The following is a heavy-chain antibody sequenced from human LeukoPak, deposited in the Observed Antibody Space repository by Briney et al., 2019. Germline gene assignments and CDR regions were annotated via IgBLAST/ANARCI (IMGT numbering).Heavy chain of an antibody. Sequence: SVKVSCKASRDTFTRCAFSWVRQAPGQGPEWMGGIIPIDGTANFGQKFQGRVTITADESTSTAYMELSSLRSEDTAVYYCARDPGSPVRAFDIWGQGTMVTVSS. CDR1: RDTFTRCA. V-gene: IGHV1-69*01. D-gene: IGHD3-10*01. J-gene: IGHJ3*02. CDR3: ARDPGSPVRAFDI. CDR2: IIPIDGTA.